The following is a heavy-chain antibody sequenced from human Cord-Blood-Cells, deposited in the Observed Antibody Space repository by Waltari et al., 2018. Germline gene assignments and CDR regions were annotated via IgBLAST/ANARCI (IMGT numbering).Heavy chain of an antibody. CDR2: ISSSGSTI. V-gene: IGHV3-48*03. Sequence: EVQLVESGGGLVQPGGSLRLSCAASGFTFSSYEMNWVRQAPGKGLEWVSYISSSGSTIYYADSVKGRVTISRDNAKNSLYLQMNSLRAEDTTVYYCARVGIAVDYWGQGTLVTVSS. CDR1: GFTFSSYE. J-gene: IGHJ4*02. D-gene: IGHD2-21*01. CDR3: ARVGIAVDY.